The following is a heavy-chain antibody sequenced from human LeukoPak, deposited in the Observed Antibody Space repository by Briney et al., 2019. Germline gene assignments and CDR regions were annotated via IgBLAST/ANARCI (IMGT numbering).Heavy chain of an antibody. CDR1: GFIFSDYY. D-gene: IGHD6-6*01. Sequence: GGSLRLSCAASGFIFSDYYMSWVRQAPGKGLEWVSYISSSGSTIYYADSVKGRFTISRDNAKNSLYLQMNSLRAEGTAVYYCASGAGLVLRSFDIWGQGTMVTVSS. CDR2: ISSSGSTI. CDR3: ASGAGLVLRSFDI. J-gene: IGHJ3*02. V-gene: IGHV3-11*01.